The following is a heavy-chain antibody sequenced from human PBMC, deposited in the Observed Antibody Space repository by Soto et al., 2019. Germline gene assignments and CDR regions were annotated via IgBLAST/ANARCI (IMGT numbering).Heavy chain of an antibody. Sequence: SETLSLTCAVYGGSFSGYYWSWIRQPPGKGLEWIGEINHSGSTYYNPSLKSRVTISVDTSKNQFSLKLSSVTAADTAVYYCARRRQDYYYYGMDVWGQGTTVTVSS. J-gene: IGHJ6*02. CDR1: GGSFSGYY. V-gene: IGHV4-34*01. CDR2: INHSGST. CDR3: ARRRQDYYYYGMDV.